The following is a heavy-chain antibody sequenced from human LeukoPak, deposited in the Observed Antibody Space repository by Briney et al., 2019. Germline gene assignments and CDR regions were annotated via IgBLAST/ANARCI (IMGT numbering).Heavy chain of an antibody. CDR1: GLTFSSSY. CDR3: ARNILFAFDI. CDR2: IYNDGST. J-gene: IGHJ3*02. V-gene: IGHV3-53*01. Sequence: QPGGSLRLSCAASGLTFSSSYMSWVRQAPGKGLEWVSIIYNDGSTYYADSMKGRFTISRDNSKNTLYLQVNSLRAEDTAMYYCARNILFAFDIWGQGTMVTVSS.